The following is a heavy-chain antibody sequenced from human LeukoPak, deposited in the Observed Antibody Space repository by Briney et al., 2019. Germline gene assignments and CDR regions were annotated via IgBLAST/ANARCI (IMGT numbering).Heavy chain of an antibody. D-gene: IGHD3-22*01. CDR3: ASYYYDSSGYYGPHDY. J-gene: IGHJ4*02. CDR1: GGTFSSYA. CDR2: IIPILGIA. V-gene: IGHV1-69*04. Sequence: SVKVSYKASGGTFSSYAISWVRQAPGQGLEWMGRIIPILGIANYAQKFQGRVTITADKSTSTAYMELSSLRSEDTAVYYCASYYYDSSGYYGPHDYWGQGTLVTVSS.